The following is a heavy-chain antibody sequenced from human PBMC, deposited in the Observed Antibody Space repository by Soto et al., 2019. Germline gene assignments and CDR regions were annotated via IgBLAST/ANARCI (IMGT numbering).Heavy chain of an antibody. D-gene: IGHD2-15*01. Sequence: QITLKESGPTLVKPTQTLTLTCTFSGFSLSTSGVGVGCIRQPPGKALECLALIYWDDDKRSSPSLKGRHTINEDTSKNQVVLPMTHMEAVDTATDYCADWAVAATPTVAVDIVCQGEMVIVAS. CDR1: GFSLSTSGVG. V-gene: IGHV2-5*02. J-gene: IGHJ3*02. CDR2: IYWDDDK. CDR3: ADWAVAATPTVAVDI.